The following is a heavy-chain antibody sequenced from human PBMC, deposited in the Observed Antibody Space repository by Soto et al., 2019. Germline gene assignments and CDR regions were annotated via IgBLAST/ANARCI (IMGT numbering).Heavy chain of an antibody. CDR2: ISYDGSNK. V-gene: IGHV3-30*18. CDR1: GFTFSSYG. D-gene: IGHD3-10*01. Sequence: PGGSLRLSCAASGFTFSSYGMHWVRQAPGKGLEWVAVISYDGSNKYYADSVKGRFTISRDNSKNTLYLQMSSLRAEDTSVYYCAKGGLLWFGDPADYWGQGTLVTVSS. CDR3: AKGGLLWFGDPADY. J-gene: IGHJ4*02.